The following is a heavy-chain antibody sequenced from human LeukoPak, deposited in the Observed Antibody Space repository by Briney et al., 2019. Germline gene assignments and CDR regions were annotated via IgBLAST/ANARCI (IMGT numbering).Heavy chain of an antibody. CDR1: GFLFSRLW. CDR3: ARDGGVSGYDLLDY. J-gene: IGHJ4*02. V-gene: IGHV3-7*01. D-gene: IGHD5-12*01. Sequence: GGSLRLFCAASGFLFSRLWMTWVRQAPGEGLEGVANINQDGSEKYFVDSVKGRFTISRDNAKNSVFLQMNSLTVEDTAVYYCARDGGVSGYDLLDYWGQGTLVTVSS. CDR2: INQDGSEK.